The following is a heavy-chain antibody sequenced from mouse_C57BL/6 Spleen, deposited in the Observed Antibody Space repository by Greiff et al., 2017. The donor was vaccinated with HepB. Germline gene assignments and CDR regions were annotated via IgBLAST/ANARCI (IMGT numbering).Heavy chain of an antibody. Sequence: QVQLQQPGAELVKPGASVKLSCKASGYTFTSYWMHWVKQRPGQGLEWIGMIHPNSGSTNYNEKFKSKATLTVDKSSSTAYMQLSSLTSEDSAVYYCAREEGYYYGSSYGRFAYWGQGTLVTVSA. CDR1: GYTFTSYW. V-gene: IGHV1-64*01. CDR2: IHPNSGST. J-gene: IGHJ3*01. D-gene: IGHD1-1*01. CDR3: AREEGYYYGSSYGRFAY.